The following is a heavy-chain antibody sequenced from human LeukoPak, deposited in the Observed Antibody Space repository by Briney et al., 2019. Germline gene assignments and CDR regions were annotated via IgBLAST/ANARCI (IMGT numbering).Heavy chain of an antibody. V-gene: IGHV3-30*18. J-gene: IGHJ4*02. CDR1: GFTFSSYS. Sequence: GGSLRLSCAASGFTFSSYSMNWVRQAPGKGLEWVAVISYDGSNKYYADSVKGRFTISRDNSKNTLYLQMNSLRAEDTAVYYCAKGPRRVAGTMVDYWGQGTLVTVSS. D-gene: IGHD6-19*01. CDR3: AKGPRRVAGTMVDY. CDR2: ISYDGSNK.